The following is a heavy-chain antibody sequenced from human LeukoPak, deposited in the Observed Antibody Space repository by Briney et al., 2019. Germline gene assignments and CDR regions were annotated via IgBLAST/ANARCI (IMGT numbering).Heavy chain of an antibody. D-gene: IGHD2-2*02. CDR1: GGSFSGYY. CDR2: INHSGST. J-gene: IGHJ4*02. Sequence: SETLSLTCAVYGGSFSGYYWSWIRQPPGKGLEWIGEINHSGSTNYNPSLKSRVTISVDTSKNQFSLKLCSVTAADTAVYYCARAVSVGVPAAILDYWGQGTLVTVSS. V-gene: IGHV4-34*01. CDR3: ARAVSVGVPAAILDY.